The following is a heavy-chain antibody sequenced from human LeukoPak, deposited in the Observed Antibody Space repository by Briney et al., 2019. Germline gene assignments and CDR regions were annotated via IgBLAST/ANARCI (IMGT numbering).Heavy chain of an antibody. J-gene: IGHJ4*02. Sequence: ASEKVSCKASGYTFTSYGISWVQQAPGQGLEWMGWISAYNGNTNYAQKLQGRVTMTTDTSTSTAYMELRSLRSDDTAVYYCARRYYDILTGYYSDYWGQGTLVTVSS. CDR2: ISAYNGNT. CDR3: ARRYYDILTGYYSDY. D-gene: IGHD3-9*01. CDR1: GYTFTSYG. V-gene: IGHV1-18*01.